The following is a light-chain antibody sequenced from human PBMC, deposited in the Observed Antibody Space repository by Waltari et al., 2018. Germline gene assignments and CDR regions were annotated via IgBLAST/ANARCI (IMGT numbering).Light chain of an antibody. V-gene: IGLV2-14*01. J-gene: IGLJ1*01. CDR1: STDIGGYVY. Sequence: QSALTQPASVSGSPGESITISCTGTSTDIGGYVYVSWYQQHPDKPPKLIISEVNSRPSGVSARFSCSRSGNTASLTISGLQAEDAADYYCSSYTSSDTLVLGTGTKVIVL. CDR2: EVN. CDR3: SSYTSSDTLV.